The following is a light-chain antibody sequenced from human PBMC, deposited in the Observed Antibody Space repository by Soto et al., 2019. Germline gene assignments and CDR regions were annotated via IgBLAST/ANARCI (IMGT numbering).Light chain of an antibody. V-gene: IGKV1-5*03. CDR1: QHVRRW. CDR2: NAS. J-gene: IGKJ1*01. Sequence: DIQMTQSPSTLSASVGDRVTITCRAGQHVRRWLAWYQQKPGEAPKLLIYNASALKSGVPSRFSGSGSGTKFTLTITSLQPEDFAAYYCQQDGASPGTFGPGTKVDIK. CDR3: QQDGASPGT.